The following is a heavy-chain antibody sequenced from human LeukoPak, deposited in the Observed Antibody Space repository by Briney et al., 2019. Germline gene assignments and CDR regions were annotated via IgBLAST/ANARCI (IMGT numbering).Heavy chain of an antibody. V-gene: IGHV4-59*01. CDR1: GGSISSYY. CDR3: ARSMVRGVIINLFDP. J-gene: IGHJ5*02. Sequence: SETLSLTCTVSGGSISSYYWSWIRQPPGKGLEWIGYIYYSGSTNYNPSLKSRVTISVDTSKNQFSLKLSSVTAADTAVYYCARSMVRGVIINLFDPWGQGTLVTVSS. D-gene: IGHD3-10*01. CDR2: IYYSGST.